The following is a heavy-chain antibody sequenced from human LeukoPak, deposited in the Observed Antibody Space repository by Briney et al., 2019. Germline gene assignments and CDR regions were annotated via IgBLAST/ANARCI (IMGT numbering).Heavy chain of an antibody. J-gene: IGHJ4*02. CDR1: GGSISSSSYY. Sequence: SETLSLTCTVSGGSISSSSYYWGWIRQPPGKGLEWIGSIYYSGSTYYNPSLKSRVTISVDTSKKQFSLKVSSVTAADTAVYYCARGREIDYWGQGTLVTVSS. CDR3: ARGREIDY. D-gene: IGHD1-26*01. CDR2: IYYSGST. V-gene: IGHV4-39*01.